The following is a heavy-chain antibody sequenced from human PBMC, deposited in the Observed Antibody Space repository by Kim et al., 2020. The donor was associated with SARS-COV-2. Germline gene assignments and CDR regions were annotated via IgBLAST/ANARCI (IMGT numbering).Heavy chain of an antibody. V-gene: IGHV3-33*05. J-gene: IGHJ4*01. Sequence: GGSLRLSCAASGFTFSSYGMHWVRQAPGKGLEWVAVISYDGSNKYYADSVKGRFTISRDNSKNTLYLQMNSLRAEDTAVYYCARGPGIAVAGTGGGFDY. CDR2: ISYDGSNK. D-gene: IGHD6-19*01. CDR1: GFTFSSYG. CDR3: ARGPGIAVAGTGGGFDY.